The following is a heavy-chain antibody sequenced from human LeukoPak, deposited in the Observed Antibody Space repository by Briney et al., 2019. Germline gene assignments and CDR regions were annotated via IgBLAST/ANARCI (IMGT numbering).Heavy chain of an antibody. CDR3: ARYLGESLYYGMDV. V-gene: IGHV1-18*01. J-gene: IGHJ6*02. CDR2: INTSNGNT. Sequence: GASVKVSCKASGYSFINYGINWVRQAPGQGLEWMGWINTSNGNTNFAQKFQGRVTMTTDTSTSTAYMELRSLRSDDTAVYYCARYLGESLYYGMDVWGQGTTVTVSS. CDR1: GYSFINYG. D-gene: IGHD3-10*01.